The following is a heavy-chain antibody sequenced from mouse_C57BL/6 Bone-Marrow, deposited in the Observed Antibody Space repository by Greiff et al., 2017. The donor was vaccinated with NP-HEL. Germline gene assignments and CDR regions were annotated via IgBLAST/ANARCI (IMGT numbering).Heavy chain of an antibody. D-gene: IGHD2-5*01. V-gene: IGHV1-39*01. J-gene: IGHJ3*01. CDR3: ARSDSNYVPAWFAY. CDR2: INPNYGTT. Sequence: EVKLVESGPELVKPGASVKISCKASGYSFTDYNMNWVKQSNGKSLEWIGVINPNYGTTSYNQKFKGKATLTVDQSSSTAYMQLNSLTSEDSAVYYCARSDSNYVPAWFAYWGQGTLVTVSA. CDR1: GYSFTDYN.